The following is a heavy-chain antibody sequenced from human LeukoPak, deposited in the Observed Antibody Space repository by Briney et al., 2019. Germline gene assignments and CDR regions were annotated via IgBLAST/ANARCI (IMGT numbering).Heavy chain of an antibody. V-gene: IGHV4-4*02. CDR1: GGSISSSNW. Sequence: SETLSLTCAVSGGSISSSNWWSWVRQPPGKGLEWIGEIYHSGSTNYNPSLKSRVTISVDRYKNQFSLKLSSVTAADTAVYYCARSDGYSGRRYFDYWGQGTLVTVSS. CDR3: ARSDGYSGRRYFDY. D-gene: IGHD2-15*01. CDR2: IYHSGST. J-gene: IGHJ4*02.